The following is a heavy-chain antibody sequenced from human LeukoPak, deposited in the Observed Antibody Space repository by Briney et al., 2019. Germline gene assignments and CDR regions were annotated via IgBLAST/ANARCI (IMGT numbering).Heavy chain of an antibody. D-gene: IGHD3-10*01. CDR1: GGSISSSSYY. CDR2: IYYSGST. CDR3: ARHRRGIGESRHFDY. V-gene: IGHV4-39*01. Sequence: ASETLSLPCTVPGGSISSSSYYWGWIRQPPGTGLEWIRSIYYSGSTYYNPSLKSRVTISVDTSKNQFSLKLSSVTAADTAVYYCARHRRGIGESRHFDYWGQGTLVTVSS. J-gene: IGHJ4*02.